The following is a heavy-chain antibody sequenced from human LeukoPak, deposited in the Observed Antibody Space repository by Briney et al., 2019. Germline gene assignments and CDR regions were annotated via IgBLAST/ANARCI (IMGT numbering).Heavy chain of an antibody. J-gene: IGHJ4*02. CDR1: GFTFSSYA. D-gene: IGHD6-13*01. V-gene: IGHV3-23*01. CDR3: AKDRGRAAAGTPVSDY. Sequence: GSLRLSCAASGFTFSSYAMSWVRQAPGKGLECVSAISGSGGSTYYADSVKGRFTISRDNSKNTLYLQMNSLRAEDTAVYYCAKDRGRAAAGTPVSDYWGQGTLVTVSS. CDR2: ISGSGGST.